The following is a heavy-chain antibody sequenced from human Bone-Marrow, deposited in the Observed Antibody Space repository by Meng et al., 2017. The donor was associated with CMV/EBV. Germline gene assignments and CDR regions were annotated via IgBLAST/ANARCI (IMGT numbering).Heavy chain of an antibody. CDR1: GFTFSGSA. J-gene: IGHJ4*02. Sequence: GGSLRLSCAASGFTFSGSAMHWVRQASGKGLEWVGRIRSKANSYATAYAASVKGRFTISRDDSKNTAYLQMNSLRAEDTAVYYCAKDLGYYSALDYWGQGTLVTVSS. V-gene: IGHV3-73*01. CDR3: AKDLGYYSALDY. CDR2: IRSKANSYAT. D-gene: IGHD2/OR15-2a*01.